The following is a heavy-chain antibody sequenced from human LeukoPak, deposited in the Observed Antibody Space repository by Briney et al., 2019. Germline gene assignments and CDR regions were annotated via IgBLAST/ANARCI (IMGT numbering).Heavy chain of an antibody. Sequence: GGSLGLSCAGSGFSFSSAWMTWVRQAPGKGLEWVGRIRANAEGGTADYAAPVKGRFTISRDDSENTLYLQMSSLKIEDTATYYCTTDRKELENHWGQGTLVTVSS. CDR2: IRANAEGGTA. D-gene: IGHD1-7*01. J-gene: IGHJ5*02. V-gene: IGHV3-15*01. CDR1: GFSFSSAW. CDR3: TTDRKELENH.